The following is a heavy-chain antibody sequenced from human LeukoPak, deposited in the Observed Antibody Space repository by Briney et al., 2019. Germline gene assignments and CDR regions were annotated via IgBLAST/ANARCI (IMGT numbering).Heavy chain of an antibody. CDR3: AKSPGATLDFDY. D-gene: IGHD5-12*01. Sequence: ASVKVSCKASGYTFTSYDINWVRQATGQGLEWMGWMNPNSGNTGYAQKFQGRVTMTTDTSTSTAYMELRSLRSDDTAVYYCAKSPGATLDFDYWGQGTLVTVSS. CDR2: MNPNSGNT. J-gene: IGHJ4*02. V-gene: IGHV1-8*01. CDR1: GYTFTSYD.